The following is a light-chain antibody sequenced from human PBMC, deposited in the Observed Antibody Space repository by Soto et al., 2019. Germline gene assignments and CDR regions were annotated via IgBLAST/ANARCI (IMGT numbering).Light chain of an antibody. V-gene: IGKV2-28*01. CDR1: RSPLHSNGYNY. CDR2: LGS. J-gene: IGKJ2*01. CDR3: MQTLQTPYT. Sequence: DIVMTQSPLSLPVTPGEPASISCRSSRSPLHSNGYNYLDWYLQKPGQSPQLLIYLGSNRSSGVPDRFSGSGSGTDFTLKISRVEAEDVGVYYCMQTLQTPYTFGQGTKLEIK.